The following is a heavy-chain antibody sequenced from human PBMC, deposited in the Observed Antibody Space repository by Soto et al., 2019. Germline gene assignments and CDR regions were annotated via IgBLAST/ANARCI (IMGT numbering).Heavy chain of an antibody. D-gene: IGHD3-10*01. Sequence: QVQLQESGPGLVKPSQTLSLTCTVSGGSISSGGYYWSWIRQHPGKGLEWIGYIYYSGSTDYNPALQSRVTLSVDTSKNQFSLKLSSVTAADTAVYYCARELRFGEDYSGMDVWGQGTTVTVSS. CDR3: ARELRFGEDYSGMDV. CDR2: IYYSGST. J-gene: IGHJ6*02. CDR1: GGSISSGGYY. V-gene: IGHV4-31*03.